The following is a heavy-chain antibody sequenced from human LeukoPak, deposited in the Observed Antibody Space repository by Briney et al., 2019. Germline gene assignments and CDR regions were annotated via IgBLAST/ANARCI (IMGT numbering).Heavy chain of an antibody. D-gene: IGHD2-21*02. CDR2: IKQDGSEK. CDR3: ARAGRAVVTAGYYYMDV. Sequence: GGSLRLSCAASGFTFSDYYMSWIRQAPGKGLEWVANIKQDGSEKYYVDSVKGRFPISRDNAKNSLYLQMNSLRAEDTAVYYCARAGRAVVTAGYYYMDVWGKGTTVTVSS. J-gene: IGHJ6*03. CDR1: GFTFSDYY. V-gene: IGHV3-7*01.